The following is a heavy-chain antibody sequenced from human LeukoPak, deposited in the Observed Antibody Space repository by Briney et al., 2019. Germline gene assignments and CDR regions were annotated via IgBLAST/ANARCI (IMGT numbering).Heavy chain of an antibody. CDR2: IYSGGGT. D-gene: IGHD3-16*01. J-gene: IGHJ6*02. CDR1: GITVSSDY. Sequence: GSLRLSCAGSGITVSSDYMSWVRQAPGKGLEWVSAIYSGGGTYYADSVKGRFTISRDNPRTTVNLQMNSLSAEDTAVYYCARATTLGYYYGLDVWGQGTTVTVSS. CDR3: ARATTLGYYYGLDV. V-gene: IGHV3-66*01.